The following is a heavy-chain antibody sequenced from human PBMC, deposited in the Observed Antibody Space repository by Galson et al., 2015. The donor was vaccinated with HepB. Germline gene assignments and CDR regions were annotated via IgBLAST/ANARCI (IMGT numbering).Heavy chain of an antibody. Sequence: SLRLSCAGSGFTFDNYAMHWVRQPPGKGLEWVSLISWEGASTFYADSVKGRFTISRDNSINSLYLQMNSLRTEDTALYYCARDTGTTYYDSSGIDYWGQGTLVTVSS. CDR1: GFTFDNYA. D-gene: IGHD3-22*01. V-gene: IGHV3-43D*03. J-gene: IGHJ4*02. CDR2: ISWEGAST. CDR3: ARDTGTTYYDSSGIDY.